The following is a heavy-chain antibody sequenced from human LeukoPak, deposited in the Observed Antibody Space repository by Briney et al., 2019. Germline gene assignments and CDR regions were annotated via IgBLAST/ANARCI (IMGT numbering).Heavy chain of an antibody. CDR3: ARGRGEVVVAAWDVFDI. D-gene: IGHD2-15*01. CDR2: IYYSGST. CDR1: GGSISSGDYY. J-gene: IGHJ3*02. V-gene: IGHV4-30-4*01. Sequence: SETLSLTCTVSGGSISSGDYYWSWIRQPPGKGLEWIGYIYYSGSTYYNPSLKSRVTISVDTSKNQFSLKLSSVTAADTAVYYCARGRGEVVVAAWDVFDIWGQGTMVTVSS.